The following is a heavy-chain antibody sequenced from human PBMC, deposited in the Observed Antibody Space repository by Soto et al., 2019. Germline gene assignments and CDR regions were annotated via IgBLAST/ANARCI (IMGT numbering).Heavy chain of an antibody. CDR2: ISGYNGNT. V-gene: IGHV1-18*04. Sequence: QVQLVQSGAEVKKPGASVKVSCKASGYTFTSYGVSWVRQAPGQGLEWMGWISGYNGNTNYAQKLQGRVTMTIDTSTSTAYMELRSLRSDDTAVYYCARAGKYYYGSGSPYYYGMAVWGQGITVTVSS. CDR3: ARAGKYYYGSGSPYYYGMAV. D-gene: IGHD3-10*01. J-gene: IGHJ6*02. CDR1: GYTFTSYG.